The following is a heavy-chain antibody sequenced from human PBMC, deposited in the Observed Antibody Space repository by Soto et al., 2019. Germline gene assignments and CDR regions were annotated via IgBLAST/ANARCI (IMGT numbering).Heavy chain of an antibody. CDR3: AGEAVAGIFWFDP. Sequence: SMKVSCKASGGTFSSYAISWVRQAPGQGLEWMGGIIPIFGTANYAQKFQGRVTITADESTSTAYMELSSLRSEDTAVYYCAGEAVAGIFWFDPWGQGTLVTVSS. J-gene: IGHJ5*02. D-gene: IGHD6-19*01. CDR2: IIPIFGTA. V-gene: IGHV1-69*13. CDR1: GGTFSSYA.